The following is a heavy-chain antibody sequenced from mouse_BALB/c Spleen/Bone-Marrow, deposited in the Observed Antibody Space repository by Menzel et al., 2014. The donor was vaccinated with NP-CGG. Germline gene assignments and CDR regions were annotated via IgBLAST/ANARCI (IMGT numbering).Heavy chain of an antibody. Sequence: EVQLVESGGGLVKPGGSLKLSCAASGFTFSSYTMSWIRQTPEKRLEWVATISRGGSYTYYPDSVKGRFTISRDNAKNTLYLQMISLKSEDTAMYYCTRDRYYGNSFAYWGQGTLVTVFA. V-gene: IGHV5-6-4*01. CDR3: TRDRYYGNSFAY. D-gene: IGHD2-1*01. CDR1: GFTFSSYT. CDR2: ISRGGSYT. J-gene: IGHJ3*01.